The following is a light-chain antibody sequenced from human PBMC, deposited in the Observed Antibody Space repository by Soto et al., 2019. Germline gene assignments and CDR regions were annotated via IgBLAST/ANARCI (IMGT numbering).Light chain of an antibody. V-gene: IGKV3-20*01. CDR2: GAT. J-gene: IGKJ2*01. CDR1: QTVSTTY. CDR3: QQYVASPYP. Sequence: IVLTQSPGSLSVSPGERVTLSCRPSQTVSTTYLAWYQQKPGQAPRLLIHGATKRASGIPDRFIGSESGRDFSLTITEAEPEDSAVYFCQQYVASPYPFGRGTKVDIK.